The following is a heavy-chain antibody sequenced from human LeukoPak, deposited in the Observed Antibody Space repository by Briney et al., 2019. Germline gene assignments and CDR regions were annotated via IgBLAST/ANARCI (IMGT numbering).Heavy chain of an antibody. J-gene: IGHJ3*02. CDR3: AKLKGYLDAFDI. V-gene: IGHV3-23*01. D-gene: IGHD5-12*01. CDR1: GFTFSSYA. CDR2: ISGSGGST. Sequence: GGPLRLSCAASGFTFSSYAMSWVRQAPGKGLEWVSAISGSGGSTYYADSVKGRFTISRDNSKNTPHLQMNSLRAEDTAVYYCAKLKGYLDAFDIRGQGTMVTVSS.